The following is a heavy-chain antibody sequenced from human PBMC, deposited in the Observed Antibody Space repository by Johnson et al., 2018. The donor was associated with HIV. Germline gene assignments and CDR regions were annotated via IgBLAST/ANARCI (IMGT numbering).Heavy chain of an antibody. CDR2: IKRKTDGGTT. CDR1: GFTFSDAS. D-gene: IGHD5-18*01. J-gene: IGHJ3*02. V-gene: IGHV3-15*01. Sequence: VQLVESGGGLVKPGGSLRLSCTASGFTFSDASMSWVRQAPGKGLEWVGRIKRKTDGGTTDYAAPVKGRFTISRDDSKNTLYLQMKSLKTEDTAVYYCTNPDTAMATGAFDIWGQGTMVTVSS. CDR3: TNPDTAMATGAFDI.